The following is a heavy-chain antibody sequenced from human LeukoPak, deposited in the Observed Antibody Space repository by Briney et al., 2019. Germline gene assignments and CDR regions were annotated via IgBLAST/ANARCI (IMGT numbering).Heavy chain of an antibody. Sequence: ASVKVSCKASGYTFTSYAMHWVRQAPGQRLEWMGWINAGNGNTKYSQKFQGRVTITRDTSASTAYMELSSLRSEDTAVYYCARSRGYSYGYPYYLDCWGQGTLVTVSS. CDR2: INAGNGNT. CDR3: ARSRGYSYGYPYYLDC. CDR1: GYTFTSYA. D-gene: IGHD5-18*01. J-gene: IGHJ4*02. V-gene: IGHV1-3*01.